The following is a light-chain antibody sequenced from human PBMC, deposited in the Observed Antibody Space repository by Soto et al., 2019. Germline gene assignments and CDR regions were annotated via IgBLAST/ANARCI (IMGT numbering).Light chain of an antibody. Sequence: QLVLTQSSSASASLGSSVKLTCTLSSGQSNYIIAWHQQQPGKAPRYLMKLEGSGSYNKGSGIPDRFSGSSSGADRYLTISNLQFEDEADYYCETWDTNVVVFGGGTKLTVL. V-gene: IGLV4-60*02. CDR1: SGQSNYI. CDR3: ETWDTNVVV. J-gene: IGLJ2*01. CDR2: LEGSGSY.